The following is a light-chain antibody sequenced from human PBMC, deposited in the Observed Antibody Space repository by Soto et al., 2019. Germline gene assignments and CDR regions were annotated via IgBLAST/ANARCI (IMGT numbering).Light chain of an antibody. CDR2: GNS. CDR1: SSNIGAPYD. J-gene: IGLJ3*02. Sequence: QSVLTQPPSVSGAPGQRVTISCTGSSSNIGAPYDVHWYQQLPGTAPKLLIYGNSTRLSGVPDRFSGSKSGTSASLAITGLQAEDEADYYCQSYDNILSEVVFGGGTKLTVL. V-gene: IGLV1-40*01. CDR3: QSYDNILSEVV.